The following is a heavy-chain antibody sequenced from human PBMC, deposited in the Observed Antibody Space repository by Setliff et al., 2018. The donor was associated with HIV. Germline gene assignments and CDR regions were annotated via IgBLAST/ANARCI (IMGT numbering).Heavy chain of an antibody. D-gene: IGHD2-8*01. J-gene: IGHJ3*02. CDR1: GGSISSHY. CDR2: IYYSGST. V-gene: IGHV4-59*11. CDR3: ARAGARVYAIDTFDI. Sequence: PSETLSLTCTVSGGSISSHYWSWIRQPPGKGLEWIGSIYYSGSTNYNPSLKSRVTISVDTPKNQFSLKLSSVTAADTAVYYCARAGARVYAIDTFDIWGQGTMVTVSS.